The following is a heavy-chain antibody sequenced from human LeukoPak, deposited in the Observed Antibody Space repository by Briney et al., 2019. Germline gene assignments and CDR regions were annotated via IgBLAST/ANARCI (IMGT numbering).Heavy chain of an antibody. CDR3: ARYRAFDI. V-gene: IGHV4-59*01. Sequence: MSSETLSLTCTVSGGSISGYYWSWIRQPPGEGLEWIGYINSGNTNYNPSLKSRVTISVDTSTNQFSLKLTSVTAAVTAVYYCARYRAFDIWGRGTLVTVSS. J-gene: IGHJ3*02. CDR2: INSGNT. CDR1: GGSISGYY.